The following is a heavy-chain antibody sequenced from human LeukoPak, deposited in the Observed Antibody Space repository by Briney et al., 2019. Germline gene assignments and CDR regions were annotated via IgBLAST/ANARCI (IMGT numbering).Heavy chain of an antibody. Sequence: ASVTVSFKASGYTFTGYYMHWVRQAPGQGLEWMGWINPNRGGTNYAQKFQGRVTMTRDTSISTAYMELSRLRSDDTAVYYCARDVDHYDITGKGLVDIWGQGTMVTVSS. V-gene: IGHV1-2*02. CDR2: INPNRGGT. J-gene: IGHJ3*02. D-gene: IGHD3-22*01. CDR1: GYTFTGYY. CDR3: ARDVDHYDITGKGLVDI.